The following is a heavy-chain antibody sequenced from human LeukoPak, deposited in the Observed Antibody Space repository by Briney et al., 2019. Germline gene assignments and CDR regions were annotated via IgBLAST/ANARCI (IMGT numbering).Heavy chain of an antibody. D-gene: IGHD2-2*01. J-gene: IGHJ5*02. CDR3: AKDKVSAAMALGWFDP. CDR2: ISGSGGST. V-gene: IGHV3-23*01. Sequence: GGSLRLSCAASGFTFSSYAMSWVRQAPGKGLEWVSAISGSGGSTYYADSVKGRFTISRDNSKNTLYLQMNSLRAEDTAVYYCAKDKVSAAMALGWFDPWGQGTLVTVSS. CDR1: GFTFSSYA.